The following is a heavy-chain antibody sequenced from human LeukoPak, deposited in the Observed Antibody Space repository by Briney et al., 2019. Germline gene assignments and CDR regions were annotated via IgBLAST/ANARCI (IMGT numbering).Heavy chain of an antibody. Sequence: PGGSLRLSCAASGFTFSTYAMNWVRQAPGKGLEWVSAINHSGGSIYYADSVKGRFTVSRDNSKSTLYLRMNSLRAEDTAIYYCAKDKDPSMVTSHYFHYWGQGALVTVSS. J-gene: IGHJ4*02. D-gene: IGHD5-18*01. V-gene: IGHV3-23*01. CDR1: GFTFSTYA. CDR3: AKDKDPSMVTSHYFHY. CDR2: INHSGGSI.